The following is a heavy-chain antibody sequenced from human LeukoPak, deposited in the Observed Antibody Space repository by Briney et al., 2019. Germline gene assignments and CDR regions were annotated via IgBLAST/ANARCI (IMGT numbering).Heavy chain of an antibody. J-gene: IGHJ4*02. CDR1: GFTFSSYG. V-gene: IGHV3-33*01. CDR2: IWYDGSNK. D-gene: IGHD1-7*01. CDR3: ARVTSLTGTIFDS. Sequence: GRSLRLSCAASGFTFSSYGMHWVRQAPGKGLEWVAVIWYDGSNKYYADSVKGRFTISRDNAKNTLYLQMSSLRVEDTAVYYCARVTSLTGTIFDSWGQGTLVTVSS.